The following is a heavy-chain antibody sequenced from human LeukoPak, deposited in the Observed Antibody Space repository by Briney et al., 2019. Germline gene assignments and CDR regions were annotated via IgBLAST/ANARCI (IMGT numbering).Heavy chain of an antibody. Sequence: SETLSLTCAVSGYSISSGSYWGWIRQPPGKGLEWIGNMYHSGSTYSNPSLKSRVTISVDTSKNQFSLRLRSVTAADTAVYYCARLRVIDSSGSYYVDYWGQGTLVTVSS. D-gene: IGHD3-22*01. J-gene: IGHJ4*02. CDR2: MYHSGST. V-gene: IGHV4-38-2*01. CDR1: GYSISSGSY. CDR3: ARLRVIDSSGSYYVDY.